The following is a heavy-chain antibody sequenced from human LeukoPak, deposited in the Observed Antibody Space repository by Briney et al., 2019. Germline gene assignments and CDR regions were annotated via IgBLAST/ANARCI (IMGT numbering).Heavy chain of an antibody. J-gene: IGHJ4*02. D-gene: IGHD1-26*01. CDR2: IYHSGST. Sequence: PSETLSLTCAVSGGSISSGGYSWSWIRQPPGKGLEWIGYIYHSGSTYYNPSLKSRVTISVDRSKNQFSLKLSSVTAADTAVYYCARELLGAPTPGAYWGQGTRVTVSS. CDR1: GGSISSGGYS. CDR3: ARELLGAPTPGAY. V-gene: IGHV4-30-2*01.